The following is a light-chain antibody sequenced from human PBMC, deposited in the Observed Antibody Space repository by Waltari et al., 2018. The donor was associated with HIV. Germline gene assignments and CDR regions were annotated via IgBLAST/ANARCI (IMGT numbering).Light chain of an antibody. Sequence: QSVLTQPPSTSGTPGQTVTISCSGTRSDIGTNYVYWYQQVPGTAPKLLIYRNFQRPSGVPARFSGSKSGTSASLAISGLRSEDEAHYHCASWDDSLGGRWVFGGGTKLTVL. CDR1: RSDIGTNY. CDR3: ASWDDSLGGRWV. J-gene: IGLJ3*02. CDR2: RNF. V-gene: IGLV1-47*01.